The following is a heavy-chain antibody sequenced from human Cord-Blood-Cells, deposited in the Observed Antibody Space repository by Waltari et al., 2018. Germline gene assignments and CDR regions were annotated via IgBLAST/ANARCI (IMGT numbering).Heavy chain of an antibody. V-gene: IGHV4-39*01. CDR1: GGSISSRSYY. CDR3: ARSVGRDVVVVAAFDY. D-gene: IGHD2-15*01. J-gene: IGHJ4*02. Sequence: QLQLQESGPGLVKPSETLSLTCTVSGGSISSRSYYWGWIRQPPRKGLEWIGSIYYSGSTYYNPSLKSRVTISVDTSKNQFSLKLSSVTAADTAVYYCARSVGRDVVVVAAFDYWGQGTLVTVSS. CDR2: IYYSGST.